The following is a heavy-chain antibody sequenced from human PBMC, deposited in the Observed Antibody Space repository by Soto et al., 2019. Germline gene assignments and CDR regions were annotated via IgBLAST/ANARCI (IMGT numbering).Heavy chain of an antibody. V-gene: IGHV4-59*08. CDR3: ASHGSRTLRWPIFDY. D-gene: IGHD4-17*01. CDR1: GGSISSYY. CDR2: IYYSGST. Sequence: SETPSLTCTVSGGSISSYYWSWIRQPPGKGLEWIGYIYYSGSTNYNPSLKSRVTISVDTSKNQFSLKLSSVTAADTAVYYCASHGSRTLRWPIFDYWGQGTLVTVSS. J-gene: IGHJ4*02.